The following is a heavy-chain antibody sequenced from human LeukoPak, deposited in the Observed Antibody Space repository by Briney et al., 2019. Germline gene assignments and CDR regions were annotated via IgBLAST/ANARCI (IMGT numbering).Heavy chain of an antibody. CDR2: ISYDGSNK. CDR3: ARDSDGSGRPDAFDI. J-gene: IGHJ3*02. D-gene: IGHD3-10*01. CDR1: GFTFSSYA. Sequence: GGSLRLSCAASGFTFSSYAMHWVRQAPGKGLEWVAVISYDGSNKYYADSVKGRFTISRDNSKNTLYLQMNSLRAEDTAVYYCARDSDGSGRPDAFDIWGQGTMVTVSS. V-gene: IGHV3-30-3*01.